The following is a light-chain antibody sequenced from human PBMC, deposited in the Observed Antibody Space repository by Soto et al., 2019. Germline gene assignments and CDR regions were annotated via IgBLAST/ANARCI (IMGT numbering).Light chain of an antibody. Sequence: SYELTQPPSVSVAPGQTARITCGGNNIGAKVVHWYQQKKPGQAPVLVVFDDRARPSTIPERFSGSKSGNTASLTISGLQAEDEADYYCSSYSSSSALDVIFGGGTKVTVL. J-gene: IGLJ2*01. CDR2: DDR. CDR1: NIGAKV. CDR3: SSYSSSSALDVI. V-gene: IGLV3-21*02.